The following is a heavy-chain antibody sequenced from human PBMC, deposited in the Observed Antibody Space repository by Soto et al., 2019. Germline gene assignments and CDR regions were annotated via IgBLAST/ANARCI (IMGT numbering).Heavy chain of an antibody. Sequence: EVQLVESGGGFIYPGGSLRLSCAASGLTISNAWMNWVRQAPGTGLEWVGRIKTNTEGGTTDYAAAVKGRFTVSRDDSKNTLYLQMNSLEIGDTGVYYCTAGSVEGVWGQGTTVTVSS. CDR1: GLTISNAW. J-gene: IGHJ6*01. D-gene: IGHD2-15*01. CDR2: IKTNTEGGTT. CDR3: TAGSVEGV. V-gene: IGHV3-15*07.